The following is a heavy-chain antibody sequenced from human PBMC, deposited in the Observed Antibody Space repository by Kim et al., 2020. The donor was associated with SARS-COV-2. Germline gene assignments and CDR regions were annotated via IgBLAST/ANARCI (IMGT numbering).Heavy chain of an antibody. D-gene: IGHD2-15*01. V-gene: IGHV3-21*01. CDR1: GFTFSSYS. J-gene: IGHJ6*02. Sequence: GGSLRLSCAASGFTFSSYSMNWVRQAPGKGLEWVSSISSSSSYIYYADSVKGRFTISRDNAKNSLYLQMNSLRAEDTAVYYCARDHRCSGGSCYSDFLARDDGGMDVWGQGTTVTVSS. CDR3: ARDHRCSGGSCYSDFLARDDGGMDV. CDR2: ISSSSSYI.